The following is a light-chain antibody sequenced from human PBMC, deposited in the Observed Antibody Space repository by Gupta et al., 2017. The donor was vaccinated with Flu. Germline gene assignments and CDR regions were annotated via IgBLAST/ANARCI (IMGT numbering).Light chain of an antibody. CDR2: WAS. V-gene: IGKV4-1*01. Sequence: NCESSLSVFDSCDNKNDLAWYQQKPGQPPKLLISWASTRESGVPDRFSGSGSGTYFTLTISSLQAEDVAVYYCQQYYSVLYTFGQGTKLEIK. J-gene: IGKJ2*01. CDR1: LSVFDSCDNKND. CDR3: QQYYSVLYT.